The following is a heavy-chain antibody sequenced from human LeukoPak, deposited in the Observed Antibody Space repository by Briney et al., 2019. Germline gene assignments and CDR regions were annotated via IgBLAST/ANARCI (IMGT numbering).Heavy chain of an antibody. CDR1: GFTFSSYG. Sequence: PGGSLRLSCAASGFTFSSYGMHWVRQAPGKGLEWVAFIRYDGSNKYYADSVKGRFTISRDNSKNTLFLQMSSLRAEDTAVYYCAKDRVGGCSYGTPPDYWGQGTLVTVSS. J-gene: IGHJ4*02. V-gene: IGHV3-30*02. CDR2: IRYDGSNK. D-gene: IGHD5-18*01. CDR3: AKDRVGGCSYGTPPDY.